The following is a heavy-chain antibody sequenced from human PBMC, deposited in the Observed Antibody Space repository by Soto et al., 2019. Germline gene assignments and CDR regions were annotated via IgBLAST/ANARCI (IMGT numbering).Heavy chain of an antibody. CDR1: GGSISSGGYY. V-gene: IGHV4-31*03. D-gene: IGHD4-4*01. J-gene: IGHJ4*02. CDR3: ARERTTVTTWYFDY. CDR2: IYYSGST. Sequence: QVQLQESGPGLVKPSQTLSLTCTVSGGSISSGGYYWSWIRQHPGKGLEWIGYIYYSGSTYYNPSLKSRVTISVDTSKNQFSLKLSTVTAADTAVYYCARERTTVTTWYFDYWGQGTLVTVSS.